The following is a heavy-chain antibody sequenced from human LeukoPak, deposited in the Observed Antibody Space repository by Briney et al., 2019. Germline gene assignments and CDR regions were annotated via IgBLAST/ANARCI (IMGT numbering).Heavy chain of an antibody. CDR2: IYYSGST. CDR1: GGSISSYY. Sequence: SETLSLTCTVSGGSISSYYWSWIRQPPGKGLEWIGYIYYSGSTNYNPSLKSRVTISVDTSKNQFSLKLSSVTAADTAVYYCTKTGGDSDPYWGQGTLVTVSS. V-gene: IGHV4-59*01. CDR3: TKTGGDSDPY. J-gene: IGHJ4*02. D-gene: IGHD2-21*01.